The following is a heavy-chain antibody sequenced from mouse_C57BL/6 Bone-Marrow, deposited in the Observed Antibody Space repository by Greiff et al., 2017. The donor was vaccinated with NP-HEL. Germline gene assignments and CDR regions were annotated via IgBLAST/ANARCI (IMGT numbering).Heavy chain of an antibody. V-gene: IGHV1-64*01. CDR2: IHPTNVST. D-gene: IGHD2-1*01. CDR1: GYTFTSYW. J-gene: IGHJ2*01. Sequence: QVQLQQPGAELVKPGASVKLSCKASGYTFTSYWMHWVKQRPGHGLEWIGRIHPTNVSTKYNEKFKNKATLTLDKSSCTSYMQLSSLTSEDSAVYYCARGRYGNYGYWGQGTTLTVSS. CDR3: ARGRYGNYGY.